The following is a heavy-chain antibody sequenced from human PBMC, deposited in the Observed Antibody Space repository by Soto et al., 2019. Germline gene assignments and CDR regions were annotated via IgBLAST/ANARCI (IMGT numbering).Heavy chain of an antibody. Sequence: QVQLQQWGAGLLKPSETLSLTCAVYGGSFSGYYWSWIRQPPGGGLEWIGEINHRGSTNYNPSLKSRVAISVDTSKNQFSLKLNSVTAADTAVYYCARAHYPTASHDENFDYWGQGALVTVSS. CDR2: INHRGST. CDR1: GGSFSGYY. D-gene: IGHD1-1*01. CDR3: ARAHYPTASHDENFDY. V-gene: IGHV4-34*01. J-gene: IGHJ4*02.